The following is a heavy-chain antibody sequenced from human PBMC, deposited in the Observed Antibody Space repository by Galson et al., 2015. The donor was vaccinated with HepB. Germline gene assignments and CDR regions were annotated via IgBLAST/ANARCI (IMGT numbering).Heavy chain of an antibody. V-gene: IGHV4-38-2*01. CDR3: ARAGMIVVASDAFDI. CDR1: GYSISSGYY. J-gene: IGHJ3*02. Sequence: SLTCAVSGYSISSGYYWGWIRQPPGKGLAWIGSIYHSGSTYYNPSLKSRVTISVDTSKNQFSLKLSSVTAADTAVYYCARAGMIVVASDAFDIWGQGTMVTVSS. CDR2: IYHSGST. D-gene: IGHD3-22*01.